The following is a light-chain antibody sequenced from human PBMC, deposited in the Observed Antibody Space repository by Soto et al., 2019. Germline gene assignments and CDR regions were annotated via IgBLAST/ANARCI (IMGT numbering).Light chain of an antibody. J-gene: IGLJ2*01. CDR3: EAWDGSLNVVL. CDR1: SSNIGTNT. V-gene: IGLV1-44*01. Sequence: QSVLTQPPSASGTPGQRVTISCSGSSSNIGTNTVNWYQHLPGSAPKLLIHSNNQRPSGVPDRFSGSKSGTSAFLAISGLQPDDEADYYCEAWDGSLNVVLFGGGTKLTVL. CDR2: SNN.